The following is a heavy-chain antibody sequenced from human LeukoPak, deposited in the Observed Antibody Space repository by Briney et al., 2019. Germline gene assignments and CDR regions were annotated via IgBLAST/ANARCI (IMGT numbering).Heavy chain of an antibody. D-gene: IGHD3-9*01. CDR2: IYHSGST. CDR3: ARGDTRFWHRYYFDY. J-gene: IGHJ4*02. CDR1: GYSISSGYY. Sequence: PSETLSLTCAVSGYSISSGYYWGWIRQPPGKGLEWIGSIYHSGSTYYNPSLKSRVTISVDTSKNQFSLKLSSVTAADTAVYYCARGDTRFWHRYYFDYWGQGTLVTVSS. V-gene: IGHV4-38-2*01.